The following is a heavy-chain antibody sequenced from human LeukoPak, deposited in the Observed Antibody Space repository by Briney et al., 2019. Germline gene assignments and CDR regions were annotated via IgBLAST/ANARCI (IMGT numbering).Heavy chain of an antibody. CDR1: GYTFNSHD. CDR2: MNPYSGNT. V-gene: IGHV1-8*01. D-gene: IGHD3-22*01. J-gene: IGHJ4*02. CDR3: ATPIPHDTSGYYYRFDY. Sequence: VASVKVSCKASGYTFNSHDINWVRQATGQGLEWMGWMNPYSGNTGYAQKFQGRVTMTEDTSTDTVYMELNSLISGDTAVYYCATPIPHDTSGYYYRFDYWGQGTLVTVSS.